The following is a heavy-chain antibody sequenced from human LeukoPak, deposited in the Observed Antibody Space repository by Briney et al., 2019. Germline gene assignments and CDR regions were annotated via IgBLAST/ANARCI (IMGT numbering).Heavy chain of an antibody. D-gene: IGHD2-2*01. J-gene: IGHJ6*03. Sequence: SETLSLTCSVSGGSLSSYYWSWIRQPPGKGLEWIGNMYYSGSTNYNPSLKSRVSISLDTSKNQFSLKVSSVTAADTAVYYCARSVRRTSWPQTRIYYYYYMDVWGKGTTVTVSS. CDR3: ARSVRRTSWPQTRIYYYYYMDV. CDR2: MYYSGST. CDR1: GGSLSSYY. V-gene: IGHV4-59*01.